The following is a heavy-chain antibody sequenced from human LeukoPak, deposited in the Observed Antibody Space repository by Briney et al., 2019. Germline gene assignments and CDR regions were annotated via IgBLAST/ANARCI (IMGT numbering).Heavy chain of an antibody. V-gene: IGHV4-38-2*02. D-gene: IGHD3-10*01. CDR2: IYQSAST. CDR3: ARGSYYGSGSYYNRAYYFDY. CDR1: GYSISSGYY. J-gene: IGHJ4*02. Sequence: SETLSLTCTVSGYSISSGYYWGWIRQPPGKGLEWIGGIYQSASTYYNPSLKSPVTISVDTSKNQFSLKLSSVSAADTAVYYCARGSYYGSGSYYNRAYYFDYWGQGTLVTVSS.